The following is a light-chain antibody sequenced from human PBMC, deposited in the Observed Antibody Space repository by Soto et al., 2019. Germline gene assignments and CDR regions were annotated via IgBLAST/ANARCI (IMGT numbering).Light chain of an antibody. CDR2: GAS. V-gene: IGKV3-20*01. CDR1: QSVSSNF. Sequence: EIVLTQSPGTLSLSPGEGATLSCRASQSVSSNFLAWYQQKPGQAPRLLIYGASSRATGIPDRFSGSGSGTDFTLTISRLEPEDFAVYYCQHYGSAPSTFGQRTRLEIK. J-gene: IGKJ5*01. CDR3: QHYGSAPST.